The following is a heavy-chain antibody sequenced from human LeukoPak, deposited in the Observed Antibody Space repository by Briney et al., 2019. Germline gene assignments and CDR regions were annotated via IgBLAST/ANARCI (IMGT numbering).Heavy chain of an antibody. J-gene: IGHJ3*02. Sequence: SETLSLTCTVSGGSISSSSYYWGWIRQPPGKGLECIGSIYYSGSTNYNPSLKSRVTISVDKSKNQFSLKLSSVTAADTAVYYCARDQGIAAAGTAYSSGSYAFDIWGQGTMVTVSS. D-gene: IGHD6-13*01. CDR1: GGSISSSSYY. CDR2: IYYSGST. V-gene: IGHV4-39*07. CDR3: ARDQGIAAAGTAYSSGSYAFDI.